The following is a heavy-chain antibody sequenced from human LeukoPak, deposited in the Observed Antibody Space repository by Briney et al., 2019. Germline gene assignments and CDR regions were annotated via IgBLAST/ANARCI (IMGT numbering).Heavy chain of an antibody. CDR1: GYTFAGYY. Sequence: GASVKVSCKASGYTFAGYYMHWVRQAPGQGLEWMGWINPNSGGTNYAQKFQGRVTMTRDTSISTAYMELSRLRSDDTAVYYCARDLVKIVRGYCSSTSCYVSFGWFDPWGQGTLVTVSS. D-gene: IGHD2-2*01. V-gene: IGHV1-2*02. J-gene: IGHJ5*02. CDR3: ARDLVKIVRGYCSSTSCYVSFGWFDP. CDR2: INPNSGGT.